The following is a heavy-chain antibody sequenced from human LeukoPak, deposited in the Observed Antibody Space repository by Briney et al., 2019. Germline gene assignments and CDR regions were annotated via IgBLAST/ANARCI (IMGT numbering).Heavy chain of an antibody. J-gene: IGHJ6*03. V-gene: IGHV4-59*11. CDR3: VRGLRFLEWSRQYYYYYYYMDV. CDR2: IYYSGST. D-gene: IGHD3-3*01. CDR1: GGSISSHY. Sequence: SETLSLTCTVSGGSISSHYWSWIRQPPGKGLEWIGYIYYSGSTNYNPSLKSRVTISVDTSKNQFSLKLSSVTAADTAVYYCVRGLRFLEWSRQYYYYYYYMDVWGKGTTVTVSS.